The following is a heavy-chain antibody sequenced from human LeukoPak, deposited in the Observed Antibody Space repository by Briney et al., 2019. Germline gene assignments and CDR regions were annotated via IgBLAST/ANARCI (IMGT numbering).Heavy chain of an antibody. Sequence: GGSLRLSCAASGFTFSAYWVHWVRQAPGKGLEWVSAISGSGGSTYYADSVKGRFTISRDNSKNTLYLQMNSLRAEDTAVYYCAKATLPRKNLLLSPCDYWGQGTLVTVSS. CDR3: AKATLPRKNLLLSPCDY. CDR1: GFTFSAYW. D-gene: IGHD1-1*01. J-gene: IGHJ4*02. V-gene: IGHV3-23*01. CDR2: ISGSGGST.